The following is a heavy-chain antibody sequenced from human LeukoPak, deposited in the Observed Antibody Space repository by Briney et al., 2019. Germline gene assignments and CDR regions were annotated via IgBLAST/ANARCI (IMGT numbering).Heavy chain of an antibody. CDR1: GYTFTSYG. V-gene: IGHV1-18*01. Sequence: GASVKVSCKASGYTFTSYGISWVRQAPGQGLEWMGWISAYNGNTNYAQKLQGRVTMTTDTSTSTAYMELRSLRSDDTAVYYCARDHHHNSGWYVPRNDAFDIWGRGTMVTVSS. D-gene: IGHD6-19*01. CDR3: ARDHHHNSGWYVPRNDAFDI. CDR2: ISAYNGNT. J-gene: IGHJ3*02.